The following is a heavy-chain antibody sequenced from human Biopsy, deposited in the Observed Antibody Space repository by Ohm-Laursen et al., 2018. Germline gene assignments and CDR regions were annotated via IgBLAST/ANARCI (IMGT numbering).Heavy chain of an antibody. CDR1: TYTFTDYY. Sequence: ASVKVSCNGPTYTFTDYYIHWVRQAPGQGLEWLGWINPKSGDTNSAQKFHGRVSFTADTSISTAYLELNKLRSDDTAVYFCARNQDGLNWNYLDYWGQGTLVTVSS. CDR3: ARNQDGLNWNYLDY. V-gene: IGHV1-2*02. D-gene: IGHD3-3*01. J-gene: IGHJ4*02. CDR2: INPKSGDT.